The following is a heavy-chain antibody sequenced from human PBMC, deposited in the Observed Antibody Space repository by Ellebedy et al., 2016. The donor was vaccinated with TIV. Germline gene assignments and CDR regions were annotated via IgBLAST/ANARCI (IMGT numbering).Heavy chain of an antibody. CDR1: GVTVSSYN. J-gene: IGHJ4*02. D-gene: IGHD2-21*01. Sequence: GESLKISCAAPGVTVSSYNMNWVRQAPGKGLEWVSVLQSGGVTHYADSVKGRLTVSRDNSRNTLYLQMNSLSVEDTAVYYCTRARGGGGSVDYWGQGTLVTVSS. CDR2: LQSGGVT. V-gene: IGHV3-66*01. CDR3: TRARGGGGSVDY.